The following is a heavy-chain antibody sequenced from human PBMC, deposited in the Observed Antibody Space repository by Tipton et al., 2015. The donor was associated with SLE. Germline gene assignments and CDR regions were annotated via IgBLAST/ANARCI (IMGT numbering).Heavy chain of an antibody. D-gene: IGHD3-3*02. CDR3: ARGTHFYGFFDS. V-gene: IGHV4-34*01. CDR2: INYSGTT. CDR1: GGSLSGNY. Sequence: TLSLTCAVFGGSLSGNYWIWIRQPPGKGLEWIGEINYSGTTYFNPSLKTRVTISVDTSKIHFSLRLTSVTAADTAVYFCARGTHFYGFFDSWGQGTLVTVSP. J-gene: IGHJ4*02.